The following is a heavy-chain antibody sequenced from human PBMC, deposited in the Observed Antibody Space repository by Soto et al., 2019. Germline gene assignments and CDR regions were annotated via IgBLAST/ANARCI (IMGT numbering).Heavy chain of an antibody. V-gene: IGHV1-69*06. D-gene: IGHD3-22*01. CDR1: GGTFSSYA. Sequence: ASVKVSCKASGGTFSSYAISWVRQAPGQGLEWMGGIIPIFGTANYAQKFQGRVTITADKSTSTAYMELSSLRSEDTAVYYCALPPEYYYDSSGFHHWGQGTLVTVSS. CDR3: ALPPEYYYDSSGFHH. J-gene: IGHJ1*01. CDR2: IIPIFGTA.